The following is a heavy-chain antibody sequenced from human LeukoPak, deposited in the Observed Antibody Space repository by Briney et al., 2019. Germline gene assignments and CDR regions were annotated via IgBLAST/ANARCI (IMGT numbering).Heavy chain of an antibody. CDR3: ARNQLGFDY. D-gene: IGHD1-1*01. CDR2: ISYGGTNK. CDR1: GFTFRMYY. J-gene: IGHJ4*02. Sequence: GGSLRLSCVASGFTFRMYYMSWVRQAPGKGLDWVAVISYGGTNKFYTDSVKGRFTISRDNSKNTLYLQMNSLGAEDTAVYYCARNQLGFDYWGQGALVTVSS. V-gene: IGHV3-30*04.